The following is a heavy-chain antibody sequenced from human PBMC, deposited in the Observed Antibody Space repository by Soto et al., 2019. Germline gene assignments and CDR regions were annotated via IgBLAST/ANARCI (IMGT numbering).Heavy chain of an antibody. CDR1: GFTLSTYC. CDR3: ARIRGYYYGLDV. J-gene: IGHJ6*02. V-gene: IGHV3-23*01. CDR2: ITGTGGNT. Sequence: PGGSLSLSCAASGFTLSTYCMTWVRPAPGKGLEWVSAITGTGGNTYYVESVKGRFTVSRDNSKNMLYLQVNSLRAEDRAVYYCARIRGYYYGLDVWGQGTPVTVFS.